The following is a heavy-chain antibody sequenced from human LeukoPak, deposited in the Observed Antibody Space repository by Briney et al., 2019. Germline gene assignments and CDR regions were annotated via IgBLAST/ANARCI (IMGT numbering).Heavy chain of an antibody. V-gene: IGHV3-33*06. CDR3: AKDKWEDRGNYYHYFDY. D-gene: IGHD1-26*01. CDR2: IWYGRSRK. Sequence: GGSLRPSCAASGFTFGSNIMHWVRQAPGKGLEWVAGIWYGRSRKHYADSAEGRFSISRDNSKNTLGLQMNSLRAEDTAVYYCAKDKWEDRGNYYHYFDYWGQGTLVTVSS. CDR1: GFTFGSNI. J-gene: IGHJ4*02.